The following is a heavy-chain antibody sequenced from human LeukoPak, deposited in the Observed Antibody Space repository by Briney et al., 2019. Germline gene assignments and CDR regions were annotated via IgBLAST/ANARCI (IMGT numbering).Heavy chain of an antibody. CDR2: IWYDGSDK. J-gene: IGHJ4*02. Sequence: GRSLRLSCAASGFTFSSYGMHWVRQAPGKGLEWVAVIWYDGSDKYYADSVKGRFTISRDNSKNTLYLQVNSLRAEDTAVYYCARSGSAWSLDYWGQGTLVTVSS. CDR3: ARSGSAWSLDY. V-gene: IGHV3-33*01. D-gene: IGHD6-19*01. CDR1: GFTFSSYG.